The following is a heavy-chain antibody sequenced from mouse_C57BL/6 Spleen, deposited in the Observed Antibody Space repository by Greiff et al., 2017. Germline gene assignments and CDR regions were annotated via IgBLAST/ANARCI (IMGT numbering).Heavy chain of an antibody. Sequence: QVQLQQSGAELAKPGASVKLSCKASGYTFTSYWMHWVKQRPGQGLEWIGNIHPSSGYTKYNQKFKDKATLTADKSSSTAYMQVSSLTYEDSAVYYCAITVVATDARDYWGQGTSVTVSA. CDR2: IHPSSGYT. CDR3: AITVVATDARDY. V-gene: IGHV1-7*01. J-gene: IGHJ4*01. D-gene: IGHD1-1*01. CDR1: GYTFTSYW.